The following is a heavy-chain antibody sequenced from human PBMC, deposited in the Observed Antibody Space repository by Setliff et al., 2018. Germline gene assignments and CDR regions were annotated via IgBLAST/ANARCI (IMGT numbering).Heavy chain of an antibody. CDR3: TRGPDGYTYQGAFDI. CDR2: INHSGST. Sequence: KTSETLSLTCAVYGGSFSGYYWSWIRQPPGKGLEWIGEINHSGSTNYNPSLKSRVTISVDTSKNQFSLKLSSVTAADTAVYYCTRGPDGYTYQGAFDIWGQGTMVPVSS. CDR1: GGSFSGYY. V-gene: IGHV4-34*01. D-gene: IGHD5-12*01. J-gene: IGHJ3*02.